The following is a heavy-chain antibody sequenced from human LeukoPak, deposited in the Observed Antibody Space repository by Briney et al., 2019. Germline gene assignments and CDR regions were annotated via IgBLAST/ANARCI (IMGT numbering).Heavy chain of an antibody. CDR2: INNDGSST. Sequence: GGSLRLSCAASGYAFGSYWMYWVRQAPGKGLVWVSRINNDGSSTIYADSVKGRFTISRDNAKNTLYLQMNSLRDDDTAVYYCVRDNGGEHLWGQGTLVTVSS. CDR3: VRDNGGEHL. CDR1: GYAFGSYW. V-gene: IGHV3-74*01. J-gene: IGHJ4*02. D-gene: IGHD3-16*01.